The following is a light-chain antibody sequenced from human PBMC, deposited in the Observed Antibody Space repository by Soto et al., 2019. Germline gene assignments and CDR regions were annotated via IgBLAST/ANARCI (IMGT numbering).Light chain of an antibody. CDR1: SSNIGSNS. J-gene: IGLJ7*01. Sequence: QSVLTQPRSVSGTPGQRVTISCSGSSSNIGSNSVNWYQQFPGTAPRLLIYSSYQRPSGVPDRFSGSQSGTSASLAISGLQSDDEADYYCAAWDDSLKAIFGGGTQLTVL. CDR3: AAWDDSLKAI. CDR2: SSY. V-gene: IGLV1-44*01.